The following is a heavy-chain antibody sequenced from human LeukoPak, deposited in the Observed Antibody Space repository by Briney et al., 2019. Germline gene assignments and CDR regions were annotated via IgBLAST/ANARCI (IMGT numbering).Heavy chain of an antibody. CDR1: GGSISSGYY. Sequence: SETLSLTCTVSGGSISSGYYWGWIRQPPGKGLEWIGSIYHSGSTYYNPSLKSRVTISVDTSKNQFSLKLSSVTAADTAVYYCARVTVAGIYFDYWGQGTLVTVSS. J-gene: IGHJ4*02. V-gene: IGHV4-38-2*02. CDR2: IYHSGST. CDR3: ARVTVAGIYFDY. D-gene: IGHD6-19*01.